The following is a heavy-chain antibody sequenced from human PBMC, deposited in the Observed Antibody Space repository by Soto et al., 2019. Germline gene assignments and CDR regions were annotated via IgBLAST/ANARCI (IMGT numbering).Heavy chain of an antibody. D-gene: IGHD3-22*01. CDR2: ISSDGGDK. V-gene: IGHV3-30*18. Sequence: PGGSLRLSCVASGFTFKYYAFHWVRQAPGTGLGWVAVISSDGGDKYYADSVKGRFTISRDNSKNTLYLQMNSLRTEDTAVYYCAEDRHPDGITMKVVVENWFDPWGQGTLVTVSS. J-gene: IGHJ5*02. CDR1: GFTFKYYA. CDR3: AEDRHPDGITMKVVVENWFDP.